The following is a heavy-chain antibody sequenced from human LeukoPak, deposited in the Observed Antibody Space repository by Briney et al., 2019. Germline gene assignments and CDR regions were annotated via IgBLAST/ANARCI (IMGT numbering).Heavy chain of an antibody. V-gene: IGHV4-59*01. J-gene: IGHJ4*02. Sequence: SETLSLTCTVSGGSISSYYWSWIRQPPGKGLEWIGYIYYSGSTNYNPSLKSRVTISVDASKNQFSLKLSSVTAADTAVYYCARAEAMATEYYFDYWGQGTLVTVSS. D-gene: IGHD5-18*01. CDR3: ARAEAMATEYYFDY. CDR2: IYYSGST. CDR1: GGSISSYY.